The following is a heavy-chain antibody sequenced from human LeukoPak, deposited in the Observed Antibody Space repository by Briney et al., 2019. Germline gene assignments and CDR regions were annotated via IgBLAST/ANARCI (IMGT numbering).Heavy chain of an antibody. Sequence: GGSLRLSCAASGFTFSNYWMSWVRQAPGKGLEWVTLISYHGSNKEYADSVKGRFIISRDNSKNTLYLEMNTLRIEDTGVYYCARTPERFGQGQLDYWGQGTLVTVSS. D-gene: IGHD3-10*01. J-gene: IGHJ4*02. CDR1: GFTFSNYW. CDR3: ARTPERFGQGQLDY. CDR2: ISYHGSNK. V-gene: IGHV3-30*03.